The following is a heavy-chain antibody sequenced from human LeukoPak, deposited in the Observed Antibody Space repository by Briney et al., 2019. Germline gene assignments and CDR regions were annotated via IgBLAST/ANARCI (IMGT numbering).Heavy chain of an antibody. J-gene: IGHJ4*02. Sequence: ASVKVSCKASGYTFSNYSFSWVRQAPGQGLEWMGWISAYNGNTNYAQKLQGRVTMTRDTSTSTAYLELRSLRSDDTAVYYCARFMTTVTTFGFDYWGQGTLVTVSS. CDR2: ISAYNGNT. V-gene: IGHV1-18*01. CDR3: ARFMTTVTTFGFDY. CDR1: GYTFSNYS. D-gene: IGHD4-17*01.